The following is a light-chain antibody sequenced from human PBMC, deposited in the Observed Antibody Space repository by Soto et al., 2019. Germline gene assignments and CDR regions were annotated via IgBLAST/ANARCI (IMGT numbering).Light chain of an antibody. CDR1: SSNIGSNF. CDR2: RNE. J-gene: IGLJ1*01. Sequence: QPVLTQPPSASGTPGQRVTFSCSGSSSNIGSNFVYWYQQLPGSAPKLLIYRNEQRPSGVPDRFSGSKSGTSASLAIRGLRSEDGADYYCAVWDDSLSVYVFGTGTKVTVL. V-gene: IGLV1-47*01. CDR3: AVWDDSLSVYV.